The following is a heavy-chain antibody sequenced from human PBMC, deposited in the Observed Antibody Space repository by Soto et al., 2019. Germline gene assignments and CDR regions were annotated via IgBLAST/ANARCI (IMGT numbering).Heavy chain of an antibody. D-gene: IGHD2-21*02. V-gene: IGHV4-4*07. CDR1: GGSITDYS. CDR3: ARDQGVVVTADNWFDP. J-gene: IGHJ5*02. Sequence: SETLSLTCTVSGGSITDYSWVWIRQPARKGLEWIGCIFSSGSTNYNPSLKGRITMSLDTSKNQFSLKLNSATATDTAVYFCARDQGVVVTADNWFDPWGQGILVTVSS. CDR2: IFSSGST.